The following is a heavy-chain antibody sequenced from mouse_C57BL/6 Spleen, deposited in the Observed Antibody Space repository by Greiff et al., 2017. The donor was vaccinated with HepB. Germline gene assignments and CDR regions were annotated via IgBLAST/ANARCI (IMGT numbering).Heavy chain of an antibody. Sequence: EVQLQQSGPGLVKPSQSLSLTCSVTGYSITSGYYWNWIRQFPGNKLEWMGYISYDGSNNYNPSLKNRISITRDTSKNQFFLKLNSVTTEDTATYYCARIYSNPYYYAMDYWGQGTSVTVSS. CDR2: ISYDGSN. J-gene: IGHJ4*01. V-gene: IGHV3-6*01. CDR1: GYSITSGYY. D-gene: IGHD2-5*01. CDR3: ARIYSNPYYYAMDY.